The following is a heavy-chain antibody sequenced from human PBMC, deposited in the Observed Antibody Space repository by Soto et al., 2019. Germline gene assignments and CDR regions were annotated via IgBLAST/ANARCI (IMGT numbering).Heavy chain of an antibody. CDR3: ARLTGAAAGHYYYYYGMDV. Sequence: ESLKISCKGSGYSFTSYWISWVRQMPGKGLEWMGRIDPSDSYTNYSPSFQGHVTISADKSISTAYLQWSSLKASDTAMYYCARLTGAAAGHYYYYYGMDVWGQGTTVTVSS. V-gene: IGHV5-10-1*01. J-gene: IGHJ6*02. CDR1: GYSFTSYW. D-gene: IGHD6-13*01. CDR2: IDPSDSYT.